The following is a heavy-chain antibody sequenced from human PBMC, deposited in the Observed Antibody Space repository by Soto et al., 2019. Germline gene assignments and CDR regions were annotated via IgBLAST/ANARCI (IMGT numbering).Heavy chain of an antibody. D-gene: IGHD3-3*01. Sequence: PSETLSLTGTVSGGSISRYYWSWIRQPPGKGLEWIGYIYYSGSTNYNPSLKSRVTISVDTSKNQFSLKLSSVTAADTAVYYCARSSKTYYDFWSGYYGSGYYGMDVWGQGTTVTVSS. CDR1: GGSISRYY. CDR2: IYYSGST. V-gene: IGHV4-59*01. CDR3: ARSSKTYYDFWSGYYGSGYYGMDV. J-gene: IGHJ6*02.